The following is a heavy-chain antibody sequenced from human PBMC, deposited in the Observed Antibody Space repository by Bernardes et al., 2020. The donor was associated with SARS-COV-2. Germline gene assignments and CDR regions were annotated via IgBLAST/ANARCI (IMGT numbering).Heavy chain of an antibody. CDR1: GYTFTGYY. Sequence: ASVKVSCKASGYTFTGYYMHWVRQAPGQGLEWMGWINPNSGDTNYAQKFQGRVTMTRDTSISTAYMELSRLRSDDTAVYYCAGYDSSGYYYNYYYYGMDVWGQGTTVTVSS. J-gene: IGHJ6*02. CDR3: AGYDSSGYYYNYYYYGMDV. CDR2: INPNSGDT. V-gene: IGHV1-2*02. D-gene: IGHD3-22*01.